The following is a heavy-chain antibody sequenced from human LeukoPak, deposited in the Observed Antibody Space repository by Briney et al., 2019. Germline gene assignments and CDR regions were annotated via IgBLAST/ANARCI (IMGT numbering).Heavy chain of an antibody. CDR2: IYYSGST. CDR3: ARGDIVVVPGV. Sequence: SETLSLTCTVSGGSISSYYWSWIRQPPGKGLEWIGYIYYSGSTNYNPSLKSRVTISVDTSKNQFSLKLSSVTAAGTAVYYCARGDIVVVPGVWGQGTTVTVSS. V-gene: IGHV4-59*01. D-gene: IGHD2-2*01. J-gene: IGHJ6*02. CDR1: GGSISSYY.